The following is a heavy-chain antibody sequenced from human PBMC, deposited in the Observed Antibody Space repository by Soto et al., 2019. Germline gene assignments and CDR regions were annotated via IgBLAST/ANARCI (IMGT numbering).Heavy chain of an antibody. CDR2: ISAYNGNT. V-gene: IGHV1-18*01. Sequence: QVQLVQSGAEVKKPGASVKVSCKASGYTFTSYGISWVRQAPGQGLEWMGWISAYNGNTNYAQKLQGRVTMTTDTSXXTAYMELRSLRSDDTAVYYCARDSYDILTHYGMDVWGQGTTVTVSS. D-gene: IGHD3-9*01. CDR3: ARDSYDILTHYGMDV. CDR1: GYTFTSYG. J-gene: IGHJ6*02.